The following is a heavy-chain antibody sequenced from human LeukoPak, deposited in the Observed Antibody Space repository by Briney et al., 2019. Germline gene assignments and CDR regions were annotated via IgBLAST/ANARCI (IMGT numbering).Heavy chain of an antibody. Sequence: GSIYYSASTYYNPSLTSRVTKSVDTSKNQFSLKLSSVTAADTAVYYCAKCIAAAANDAFDIWGQGTMVTVSS. D-gene: IGHD6-13*01. CDR2: IYYSAST. CDR3: AKCIAAAANDAFDI. V-gene: IGHV4-39*07. J-gene: IGHJ3*02.